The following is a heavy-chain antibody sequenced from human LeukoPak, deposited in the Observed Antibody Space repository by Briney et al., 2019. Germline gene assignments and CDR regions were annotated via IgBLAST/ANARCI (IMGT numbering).Heavy chain of an antibody. CDR1: GASISRSS. CDR2: MFYGGDT. J-gene: IGHJ2*01. Sequence: ETLSLTCTVSGASISRSSWSWIRQPPGKGLEWIGYMFYGGDTNHNPSLKSRVTMSVDMSKNQFSLGLSSVTAADTAVYYCAGHKVHDFGGSDWYFDLWGRGTLVTVSS. CDR3: AGHKVHDFGGSDWYFDL. V-gene: IGHV4-59*08. D-gene: IGHD4-23*01.